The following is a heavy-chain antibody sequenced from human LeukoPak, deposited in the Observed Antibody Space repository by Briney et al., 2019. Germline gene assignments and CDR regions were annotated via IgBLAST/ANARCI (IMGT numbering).Heavy chain of an antibody. D-gene: IGHD6-13*01. J-gene: IGHJ1*01. V-gene: IGHV1-2*02. CDR2: INPNSGGT. CDR1: GYTVTGYY. CDR3: ARSAAGYAEYFQH. Sequence: ASVKVSCKASGYTVTGYYMHWVRQAPGQGLEWMGWINPNSGGTNYAQKFQGRVTMTRDTSISTAYMELSRLRSDDTAVYYCARSAAGYAEYFQHWGQGTLVTVSS.